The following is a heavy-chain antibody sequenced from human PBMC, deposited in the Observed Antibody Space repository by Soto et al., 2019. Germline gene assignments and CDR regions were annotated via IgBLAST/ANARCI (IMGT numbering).Heavy chain of an antibody. CDR2: IYYSGST. J-gene: IGHJ4*02. V-gene: IGHV4-59*01. CDR1: GGSISSYY. Sequence: QVQLQESGPGLVKPSETLSLTCTVSGGSISSYYWSWIRQPPGKGLEWIGYIYYSGSTNYTPSLKSRVTISVDTSKNQFSLKLSSVTAADTAVYYCASGDYGDYGIDYWGQGTLVTVSS. CDR3: ASGDYGDYGIDY. D-gene: IGHD4-17*01.